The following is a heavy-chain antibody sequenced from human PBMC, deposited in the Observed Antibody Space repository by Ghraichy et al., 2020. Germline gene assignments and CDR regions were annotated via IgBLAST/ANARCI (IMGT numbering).Heavy chain of an antibody. Sequence: GGSLRLSCAASGFTFSSYSMNWVRQAPGKGLEWVSSISSSSSYIYYADSVKGRFTISRDNAKNSLYLQMNSLRAEDTAVDYCARLLRGTTVTTWCMDVWGQGTTVTVSS. V-gene: IGHV3-21*01. CDR1: GFTFSSYS. J-gene: IGHJ6*02. D-gene: IGHD4-11*01. CDR2: ISSSSSYI. CDR3: ARLLRGTTVTTWCMDV.